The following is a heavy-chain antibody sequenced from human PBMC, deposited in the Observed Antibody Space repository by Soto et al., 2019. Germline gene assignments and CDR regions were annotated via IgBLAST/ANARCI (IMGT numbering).Heavy chain of an antibody. CDR2: IYKSTTT. CDR3: ARGRYCLSGRCFPNWFDS. Sequence: SETLSLTCSVSGDSISTVDYFWAWIRQPPGQALEYIGYIYKSTTTYYNPSFESRVAISLDTSKSQFSLNVTSVTAADTAVYFCARGRYCLSGRCFPNWFDSWGQGTLVTVSS. J-gene: IGHJ5*01. CDR1: GDSISTVDYF. V-gene: IGHV4-30-4*01. D-gene: IGHD2-15*01.